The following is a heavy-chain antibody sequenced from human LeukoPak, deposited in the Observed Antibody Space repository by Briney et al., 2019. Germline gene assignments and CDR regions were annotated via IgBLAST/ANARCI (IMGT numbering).Heavy chain of an antibody. CDR2: INHNGNVN. V-gene: IGHV3-7*03. D-gene: IGHD3-16*01. J-gene: IGHJ6*02. Sequence: GGSLRLSCAASGFSFADYDMSWVRQAPGKGLEWVASINHNGNVNYYVDSVKGRFTISRDNAKNSLYLQMSNLRAEDTAVYFCARGGGLDVWGQGATVTVSS. CDR1: GFSFADYD. CDR3: ARGGGLDV.